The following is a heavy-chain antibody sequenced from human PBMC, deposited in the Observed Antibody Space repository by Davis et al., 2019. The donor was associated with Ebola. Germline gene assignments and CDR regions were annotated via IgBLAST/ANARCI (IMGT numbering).Heavy chain of an antibody. CDR3: AREGGGDDLFYDYYGMDV. CDR1: GFTFGDYA. Sequence: GESLKISCTASGFTFGDYAMSWVRQAPGKGLEWVGFIRSKAYGGTTEYAASVKGRFTISRDDSKSIAYLQMNSLRAEDTAVYYCAREGGGDDLFYDYYGMDVWGQGTTVTVSS. D-gene: IGHD5-12*01. J-gene: IGHJ6*02. V-gene: IGHV3-49*04. CDR2: IRSKAYGGTT.